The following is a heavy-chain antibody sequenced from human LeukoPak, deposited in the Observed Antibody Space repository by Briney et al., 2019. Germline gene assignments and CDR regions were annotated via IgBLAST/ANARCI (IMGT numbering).Heavy chain of an antibody. CDR3: ARGLAFSSGWTGPWFDP. D-gene: IGHD6-19*01. CDR2: INHSGST. V-gene: IGHV4-34*01. Sequence: NPAETLSLTCAVYGGSFSGYYWSWIRQPPGKGLEWIGEINHSGSTNYNPFLKSRVTISVDTSKNQFSLKLSSVTAADTAVYYCARGLAFSSGWTGPWFDPWGQGTLVTVSS. J-gene: IGHJ5*02. CDR1: GGSFSGYY.